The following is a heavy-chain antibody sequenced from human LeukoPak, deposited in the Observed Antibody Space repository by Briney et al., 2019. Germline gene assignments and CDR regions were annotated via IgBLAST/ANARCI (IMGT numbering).Heavy chain of an antibody. CDR1: GFPFSSYW. J-gene: IGHJ4*02. Sequence: QPGGSLRLSCVASGFPFSSYWMTWVRQAPGKGLEWVANIKQDGSKKSYVDSVKGRFTISRDNAKNSLYLQMNSLRAEDTAIYYCARSHDYGDCWGQGTLVTVSS. CDR3: ARSHDYGDC. CDR2: IKQDGSKK. V-gene: IGHV3-7*01.